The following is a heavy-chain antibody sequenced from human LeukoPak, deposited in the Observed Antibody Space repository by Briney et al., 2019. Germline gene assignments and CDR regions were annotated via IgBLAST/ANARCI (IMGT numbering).Heavy chain of an antibody. CDR3: ARYKNRPVTTLFDY. V-gene: IGHV3-53*05. D-gene: IGHD2/OR15-2a*01. Sequence: GGSLRLSCAASGFTASSNYMSWVRQAPGKGLEWVSVIYSGGSTYYADSVKGRFTISRDNSKNTLYLQMNSLRSDDTAVYYCARYKNRPVTTLFDYWGQGTLVTVSS. J-gene: IGHJ4*02. CDR2: IYSGGST. CDR1: GFTASSNY.